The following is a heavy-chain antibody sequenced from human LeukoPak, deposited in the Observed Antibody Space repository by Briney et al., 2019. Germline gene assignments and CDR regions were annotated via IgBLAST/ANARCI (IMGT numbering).Heavy chain of an antibody. Sequence: ASVKVSCKASGYTFTSYDINWVRQATGQGLEWMGWMNPNSGNTGYAQKFQGRVTMTRNTSISTAYMELSSLRSEDTAVYYCAIVYYDSSSYYRVFDYWGQGTLVTVSS. V-gene: IGHV1-8*01. D-gene: IGHD3-22*01. CDR1: GYTFTSYD. CDR3: AIVYYDSSSYYRVFDY. J-gene: IGHJ4*02. CDR2: MNPNSGNT.